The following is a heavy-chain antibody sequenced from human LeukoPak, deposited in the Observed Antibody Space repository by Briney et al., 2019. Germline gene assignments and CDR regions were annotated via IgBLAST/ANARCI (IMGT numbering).Heavy chain of an antibody. D-gene: IGHD2-15*01. CDR2: YYTGST. CDR1: GGSISSYY. Sequence: SETLSLTCTVSGGSISSYYWTWLRQSPGKGLEWIGYYYTGSTNYNPSLKSRVSILVDSSKNQFSLKLSSVNAADTAVYYCARQTRWSGPVDVWGEGTTVTVSS. V-gene: IGHV4-59*13. J-gene: IGHJ6*04. CDR3: ARQTRWSGPVDV.